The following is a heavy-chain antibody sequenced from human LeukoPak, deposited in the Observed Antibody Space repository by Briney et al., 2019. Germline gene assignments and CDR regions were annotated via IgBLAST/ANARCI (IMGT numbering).Heavy chain of an antibody. Sequence: GGSLRLSCAASGFTFSSYAMSWVRQAPGKGLEWVSAISGSGGSTYYADSVKGRFTISRDNSKNTLYLQMNSLRAEDTAAYYCAKVQMATIFFDYWGQGTLVTVSS. J-gene: IGHJ4*02. CDR2: ISGSGGST. CDR1: GFTFSSYA. V-gene: IGHV3-23*01. D-gene: IGHD5-24*01. CDR3: AKVQMATIFFDY.